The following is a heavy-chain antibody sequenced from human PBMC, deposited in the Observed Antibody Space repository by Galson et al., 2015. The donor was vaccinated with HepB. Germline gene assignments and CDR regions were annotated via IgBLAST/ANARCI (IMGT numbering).Heavy chain of an antibody. CDR3: AKDLDWNYYYYGMGV. V-gene: IGHV3-33*06. CDR2: IWYDGSNK. Sequence: SLRLSCAASGFTFSSYGMHWVRQAPGKGLEWVAVIWYDGSNKYYADSVKGRFTISRDNSKNTLYLQMNSLRAEDTAVYFCAKDLDWNYYYYGMGVWGQGTTVTVSS. J-gene: IGHJ6*02. D-gene: IGHD3/OR15-3a*01. CDR1: GFTFSSYG.